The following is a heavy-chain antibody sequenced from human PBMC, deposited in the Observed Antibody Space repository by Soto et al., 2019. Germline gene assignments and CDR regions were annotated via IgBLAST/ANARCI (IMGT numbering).Heavy chain of an antibody. D-gene: IGHD3-3*01. CDR1: GYTFTSYD. V-gene: IGHV1-8*01. Sequence: GASGNVCCKASGYTFTSYDINWVRQATGQGLEWMGRMNPNSGNTGYAQKFQGRVTMTRNTSISTAYMELSSLRSEDTAVYYCARAPSRVRFLEWLLSPPTFDYWGQGTLVTGS. J-gene: IGHJ4*02. CDR3: ARAPSRVRFLEWLLSPPTFDY. CDR2: MNPNSGNT.